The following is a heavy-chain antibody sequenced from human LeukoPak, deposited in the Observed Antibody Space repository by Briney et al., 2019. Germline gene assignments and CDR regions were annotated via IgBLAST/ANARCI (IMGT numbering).Heavy chain of an antibody. CDR2: LNPNTHDR. D-gene: IGHD3-22*01. J-gene: IGHJ4*02. Sequence: ASVKVSCKASGYTFTTYDINWVRQATGQGLEWMGWLNPNTHDRGYAQKFQGRVTMTSNTSINTVYMELNSLRSEDTTVYYCARSIYDSGGDPFDYWGQGTLVTVSS. CDR1: GYTFTTYD. CDR3: ARSIYDSGGDPFDY. V-gene: IGHV1-8*01.